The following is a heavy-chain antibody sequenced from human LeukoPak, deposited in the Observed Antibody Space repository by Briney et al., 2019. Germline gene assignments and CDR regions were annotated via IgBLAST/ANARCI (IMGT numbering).Heavy chain of an antibody. CDR3: AREGPGATPFDY. D-gene: IGHD2-2*01. V-gene: IGHV4-4*07. CDR2: IYSRGSA. Sequence: TEALSLTCDVSGVSISSHYWNGIRQPAGKGLEWIGRIYSRGSADYNPSLKSRVIMSADTSKNQCSLKVTSVTAADTAVYYCAREGPGATPFDYWGQGTLVTVSS. J-gene: IGHJ4*02. CDR1: GVSISSHY.